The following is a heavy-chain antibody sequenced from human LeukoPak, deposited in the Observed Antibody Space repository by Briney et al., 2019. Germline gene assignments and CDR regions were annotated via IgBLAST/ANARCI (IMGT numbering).Heavy chain of an antibody. CDR2: ISSSSSHI. CDR1: EFTFSSYS. Sequence: TGGSLRLSCAASEFTFSSYSMNWVRQAPGKGLEWVSSISSSSSHIYYADSVKGRFTISRDNAKNSLYLQMNSLRAEDTAVYYCARDQGLGTFDIWGQGTMVTVSS. CDR3: ARDQGLGTFDI. J-gene: IGHJ3*02. V-gene: IGHV3-21*01.